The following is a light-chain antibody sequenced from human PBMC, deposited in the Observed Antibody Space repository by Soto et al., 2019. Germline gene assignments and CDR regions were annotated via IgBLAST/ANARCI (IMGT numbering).Light chain of an antibody. CDR1: QSVSSSY. CDR2: GTS. Sequence: IVLTQSPCTLSLSPGERATLSCRASQSVSSSYLAWYQQKPGQAPSLLIYGTSSRATGIPDRISGSGSGTDFTLTISRLEPEDFAVYYCQQYGSSTWTFGQGTKV. V-gene: IGKV3-20*01. CDR3: QQYGSSTWT. J-gene: IGKJ1*01.